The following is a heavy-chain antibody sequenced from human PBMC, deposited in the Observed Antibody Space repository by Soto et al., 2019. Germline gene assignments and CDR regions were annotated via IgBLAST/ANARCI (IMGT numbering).Heavy chain of an antibody. CDR1: GYTFTSYG. CDR2: ISAYNGNT. CDR3: ARGPEVLRYFDWSIDY. D-gene: IGHD3-9*01. J-gene: IGHJ4*02. V-gene: IGHV1-18*01. Sequence: ASVKVSCKASGYTFTSYGISWVRQAPGQGLEWMGWISAYNGNTNYAQKLQGRVTMTTDTSTSTAYMELRSLGSDDTAVYYCARGPEVLRYFDWSIDYWGQGTLVTVSS.